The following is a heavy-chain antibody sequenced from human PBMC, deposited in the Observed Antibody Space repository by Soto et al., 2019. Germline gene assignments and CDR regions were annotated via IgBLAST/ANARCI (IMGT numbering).Heavy chain of an antibody. V-gene: IGHV1-69*01. CDR3: ARDPRSITGTTSSEDFQF. D-gene: IGHD1-20*01. J-gene: IGHJ1*01. Sequence: QAHLMQSGAEVKKPGSSVKVSCKASGGTFSGYAISWVRQRPGRGLEWMGGIIPIFGITTYAEKFQGRITLAADDSTGTSFMDLRSLISEYTAVYYCARDPRSITGTTSSEDFQFWGPGTLVSV. CDR1: GGTFSGYA. CDR2: IIPIFGIT.